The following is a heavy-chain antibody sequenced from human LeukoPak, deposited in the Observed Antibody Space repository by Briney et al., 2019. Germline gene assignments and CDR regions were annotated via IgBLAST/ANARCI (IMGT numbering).Heavy chain of an antibody. CDR1: DASISSFY. J-gene: IGHJ4*01. CDR3: ASSLAFLIGYYPVDY. CDR2: IHYSGST. V-gene: IGHV4-59*08. Sequence: SETLSLTCKVADASISSFYWSWIRQPPGKGLEWIGHIHYSGSTKYNPSLKSRVTISIDTSTNQFSLRLSSVTAADTAVYYCASSLAFLIGYYPVDYWGQGILVTVSS. D-gene: IGHD3-9*01.